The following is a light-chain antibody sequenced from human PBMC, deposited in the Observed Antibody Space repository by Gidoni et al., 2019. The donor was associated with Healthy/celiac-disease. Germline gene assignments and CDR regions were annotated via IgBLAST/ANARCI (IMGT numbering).Light chain of an antibody. Sequence: SYVLTQPPSVSVAPGQTARTTCGGNNIGSKSVHWYQQKPGQAPVLVVDDDSDRPAGIPERFSGSNAGNTATLTISRVEAGDEADYYCQVWDSSSDLLYVFGTGTKVTVL. J-gene: IGLJ1*01. CDR3: QVWDSSSDLLYV. CDR1: NIGSKS. V-gene: IGLV3-21*02. CDR2: DDS.